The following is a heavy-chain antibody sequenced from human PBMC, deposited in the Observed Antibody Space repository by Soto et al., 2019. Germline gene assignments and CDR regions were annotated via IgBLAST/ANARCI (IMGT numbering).Heavy chain of an antibody. CDR3: AREGGYPPNWFDP. J-gene: IGHJ5*02. CDR2: IIPIFGTA. D-gene: IGHD5-12*01. Sequence: ASVKVSCKASGGTFSSYAISWVRQAPGQGLEWMGGIIPIFGTANYAQKFQGRVTITADESTSTAYMELSSLRSEDTAVYYWAREGGYPPNWFDPWGQGTLVTVSS. CDR1: GGTFSSYA. V-gene: IGHV1-69*13.